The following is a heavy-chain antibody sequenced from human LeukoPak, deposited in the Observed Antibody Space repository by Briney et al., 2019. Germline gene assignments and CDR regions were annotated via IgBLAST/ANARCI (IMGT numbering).Heavy chain of an antibody. Sequence: SETLPLTCAVYGGSFSGYYWSWIRQPPGKGLEWIGEVNHRRSTNYNPSLKSRVTMSVDTSKNQFSLNLSSVTAADTAVYYCARGQFWSGYSIWGQGTLVTVSS. J-gene: IGHJ4*02. CDR1: GGSFSGYY. CDR2: VNHRRST. V-gene: IGHV4-34*01. CDR3: ARGQFWSGYSI. D-gene: IGHD3-3*02.